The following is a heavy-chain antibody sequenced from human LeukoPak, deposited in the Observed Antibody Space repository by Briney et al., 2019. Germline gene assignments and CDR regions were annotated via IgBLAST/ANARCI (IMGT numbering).Heavy chain of an antibody. CDR3: ARDHIAVDREYYYYGMDV. CDR2: IKQDGSEK. J-gene: IGHJ6*02. V-gene: IGHV3-7*01. CDR1: GFTFSSYW. Sequence: GGSLRLSCAASGFTFSSYWISWVRQAPGKGLEWVANIKQDGSEKYYVDSVKGRFTISRDNAKNSLYLQMNSLRAEDTAVYYCARDHIAVDREYYYYGMDVWGQGTTVTVSS. D-gene: IGHD6-19*01.